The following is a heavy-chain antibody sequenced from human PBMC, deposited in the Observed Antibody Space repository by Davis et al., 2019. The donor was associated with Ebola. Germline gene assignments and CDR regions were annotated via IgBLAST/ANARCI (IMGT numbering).Heavy chain of an antibody. J-gene: IGHJ4*02. CDR2: TYYKSKWYN. V-gene: IGHV6-1*01. CDR3: ARARVAARPLFDD. CDR1: GDSISSKSAA. Sequence: PSETLSLTCAISGDSISSKSAAWNWIRQSPSRGLEWLGRTYYKSKWYNDYAVSVKSRITINPDTSKNQFSLQLKSVTPEDTAVYFCARARVAARPLFDDWGRGILVTVSS. D-gene: IGHD6-6*01.